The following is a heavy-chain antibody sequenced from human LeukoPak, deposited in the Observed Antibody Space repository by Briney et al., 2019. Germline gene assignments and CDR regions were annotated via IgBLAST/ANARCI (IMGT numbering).Heavy chain of an antibody. CDR2: ISYDGSNK. CDR3: AKDGGTSGFDP. J-gene: IGHJ5*02. V-gene: IGHV3-30-3*01. D-gene: IGHD1-1*01. Sequence: GGSLRLSCAASGFTFSSYAMHWVRQAPGKGLEWVAVISYDGSNKYYADSVKGRFTISRDNSKNTQYLQMNSLRAEDTAAYYCAKDGGTSGFDPWGQGTLVTVSS. CDR1: GFTFSSYA.